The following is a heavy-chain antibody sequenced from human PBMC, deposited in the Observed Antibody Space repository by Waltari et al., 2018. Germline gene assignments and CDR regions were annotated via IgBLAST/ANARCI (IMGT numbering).Heavy chain of an antibody. CDR1: GGSFSGYY. V-gene: IGHV4-34*01. CDR2: INHSGST. J-gene: IGHJ6*04. Sequence: QVQLQRWGAGLLKPSETLSLTCAVYGGSFSGYYWSWIRQPPGKGLEWIGEINHSGSTNYNPSLKSRVTISVDTSKNQFSLKLSSVTAADTAVYYCARGYSSSWQQSSPSPPDVWGKGTTVTISS. D-gene: IGHD6-13*01. CDR3: ARGYSSSWQQSSPSPPDV.